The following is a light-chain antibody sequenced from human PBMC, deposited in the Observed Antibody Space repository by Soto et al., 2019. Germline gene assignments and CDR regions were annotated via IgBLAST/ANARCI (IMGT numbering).Light chain of an antibody. CDR1: QSIYNY. CDR3: LHRSDWPRT. Sequence: EIVLTQSPATLSLSPGVRATLSCRTSQSIYNYLAWFQHKPGQAPRLLIYDASNRATGIPARFRGSGSGTDFTLTISSLEPEDFAVYYCLHRSDWPRTFGQGTKLEIK. J-gene: IGKJ2*02. V-gene: IGKV3-11*01. CDR2: DAS.